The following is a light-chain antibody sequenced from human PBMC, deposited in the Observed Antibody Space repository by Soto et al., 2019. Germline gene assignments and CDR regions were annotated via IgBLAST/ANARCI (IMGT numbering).Light chain of an antibody. J-gene: IGLJ3*02. V-gene: IGLV2-23*01. CDR3: FSYAGSSTLGV. CDR1: SSDVGSYNL. Sequence: QSALTQPASVSGSPGQSITISCTGTSSDVGSYNLVSWYQQHPGKAPKLMIYEGSKRPSGVSNRFSGSKSGNTASLTISGLQADDEADYYCFSYAGSSTLGVFGGGTKLTVL. CDR2: EGS.